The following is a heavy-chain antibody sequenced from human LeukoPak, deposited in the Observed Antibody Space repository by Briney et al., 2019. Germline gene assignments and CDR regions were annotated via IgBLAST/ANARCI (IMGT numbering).Heavy chain of an antibody. CDR3: AKDIGGYFGLLDY. CDR2: ISWNSGSI. J-gene: IGHJ4*02. Sequence: GGSLRLSCAASGFTLDDYAMHWVRQAPGKGLEWVSGISWNSGSIGYADSVKGRFTISRDNAKNSLYLQMNSLRAEDTALYYCAKDIGGYFGLLDYWGQGTLVTVSS. D-gene: IGHD1-26*01. CDR1: GFTLDDYA. V-gene: IGHV3-9*01.